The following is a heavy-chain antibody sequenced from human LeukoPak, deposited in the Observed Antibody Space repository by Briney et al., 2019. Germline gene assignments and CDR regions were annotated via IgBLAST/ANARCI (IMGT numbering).Heavy chain of an antibody. CDR2: MNPNSGNT. V-gene: IGHV1-8*01. CDR3: ARRGNWNDPYGIGY. Sequence: ASVKVSCKASGYTFTSYDINWVRQAPGQGLEWMGWMNPNSGNTGYAQKFQGRVTMTRNTSISTAYMELSSLRSEDTAVYYCARRGNWNDPYGIGYWGQGTLVTVSS. CDR1: GYTFTSYD. D-gene: IGHD1-1*01. J-gene: IGHJ4*02.